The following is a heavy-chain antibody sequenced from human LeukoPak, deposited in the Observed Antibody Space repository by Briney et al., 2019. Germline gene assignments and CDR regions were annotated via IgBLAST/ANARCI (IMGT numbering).Heavy chain of an antibody. V-gene: IGHV3-23*01. Sequence: GGSLRLSCAASGFTFSSYAMSWVRQAPGKGLEWVSAISGSGGSIYYADSVKGRFTISRDNSKNTLYLQMNSLRAEDTAVYYCATDIVVVVAATPIDYWGQGTLVTVSS. CDR2: ISGSGGSI. CDR1: GFTFSSYA. D-gene: IGHD2-15*01. CDR3: ATDIVVVVAATPIDY. J-gene: IGHJ4*02.